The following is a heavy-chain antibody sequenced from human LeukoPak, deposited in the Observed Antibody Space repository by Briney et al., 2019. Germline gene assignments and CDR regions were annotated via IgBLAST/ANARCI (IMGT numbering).Heavy chain of an antibody. Sequence: SETLSLTCSVSGGSISGYYWSWIRQPPGKELGWIGYVYYSENTKYNPSLESRVTISLDTSKNQFSLRLNSVTTADTAVYFCTRRVAITGTPKAYFDYWGQGILVTVSS. V-gene: IGHV4-59*08. CDR1: GGSISGYY. CDR3: TRRVAITGTPKAYFDY. CDR2: VYYSENT. J-gene: IGHJ4*02. D-gene: IGHD1-20*01.